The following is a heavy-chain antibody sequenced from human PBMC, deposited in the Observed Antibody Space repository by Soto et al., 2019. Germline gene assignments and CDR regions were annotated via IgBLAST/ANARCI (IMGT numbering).Heavy chain of an antibody. Sequence: EVQLVESGGSLVQPGRSLSLSCAATGLRLDDNAVHWVRQAPGKGLEWVAGINWHSGSAAYADSVRGRFVVSRDSAENFVSLQMNSLRPDDTALYYCVKDAAGGRVAGMDYWGQGTQVTVSS. CDR3: VKDAAGGRVAGMDY. D-gene: IGHD3-10*01. CDR2: INWHSGSA. V-gene: IGHV3-9*01. J-gene: IGHJ4*02. CDR1: GLRLDDNA.